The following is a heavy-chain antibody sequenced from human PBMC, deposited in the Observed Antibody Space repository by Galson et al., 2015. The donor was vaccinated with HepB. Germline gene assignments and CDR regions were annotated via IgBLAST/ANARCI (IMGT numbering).Heavy chain of an antibody. Sequence: SLRLSCAASGFTFSSYAMHWVRQAPGKGPEWVAVIWNDGSQKYYADSVKGRFTISRDNSKNTLYLQMNSLRAEDTAVYYCARDGSSGYLVIDYWGQGTLVSVSS. CDR1: GFTFSSYA. CDR3: ARDGSSGYLVIDY. V-gene: IGHV3-33*08. J-gene: IGHJ4*02. CDR2: IWNDGSQK. D-gene: IGHD3-22*01.